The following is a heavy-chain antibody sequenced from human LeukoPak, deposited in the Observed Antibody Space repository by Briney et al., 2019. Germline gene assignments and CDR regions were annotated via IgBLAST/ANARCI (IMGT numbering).Heavy chain of an antibody. CDR2: IYIDGSST. Sequence: PGGSLRLPCAASGFTFGTYWMHWVRQAPGKGLVWVSRIYIDGSSTNYADSVKGRFTISRDNAKNTLYLQMDGLRADDTAVYYCARGASARQDFWGQGTLVTVSS. CDR1: GFTFGTYW. J-gene: IGHJ4*02. CDR3: ARGASARQDF. V-gene: IGHV3-74*01. D-gene: IGHD2-2*01.